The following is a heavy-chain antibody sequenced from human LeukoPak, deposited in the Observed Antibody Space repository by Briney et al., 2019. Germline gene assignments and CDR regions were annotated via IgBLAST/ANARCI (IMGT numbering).Heavy chain of an antibody. Sequence: ASVKVSCKASGGTFSSYAISWVRQAPGQGLEWMGWINTNTGNPTYAQGFTGRFVFSLDTSVSTAYLQISSLKAEDTAVYYCARGLFGEQQLVHELDYWGQGTLVTVSS. CDR2: INTNTGNP. CDR1: GGTFSSYA. D-gene: IGHD6-13*01. J-gene: IGHJ4*02. V-gene: IGHV7-4-1*02. CDR3: ARGLFGEQQLVHELDY.